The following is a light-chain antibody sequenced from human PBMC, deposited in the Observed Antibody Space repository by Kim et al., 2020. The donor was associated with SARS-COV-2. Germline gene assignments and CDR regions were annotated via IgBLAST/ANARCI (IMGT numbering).Light chain of an antibody. CDR3: CSYTGSRTYV. V-gene: IGLV2-23*02. CDR2: EVN. Sequence: GQTFTISCTRTNSEVGSLNLVSWYQQHPGKAPKVLIYEVNKRPSGVSNHFSGSKSGNTAYLTISGLQAEDEAAYYCCSYTGSRTYVFGTGTKVTVL. CDR1: NSEVGSLNL. J-gene: IGLJ1*01.